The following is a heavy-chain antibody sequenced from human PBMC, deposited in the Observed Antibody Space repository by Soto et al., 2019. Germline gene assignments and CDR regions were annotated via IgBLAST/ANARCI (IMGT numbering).Heavy chain of an antibody. CDR3: AKDGAYTNYLYQFDS. J-gene: IGHJ4*02. Sequence: PLGSLRLSCVASGFTFSDYGMHWVRQAPGKGLEWVTVISYDGSDKYYVDSVKGRFTISRDNSKNTLYLQINNLRPEDTAVSYCAKDGAYTNYLYQFDSWGQGTRVTVSS. D-gene: IGHD4-4*01. V-gene: IGHV3-30*18. CDR2: ISYDGSDK. CDR1: GFTFSDYG.